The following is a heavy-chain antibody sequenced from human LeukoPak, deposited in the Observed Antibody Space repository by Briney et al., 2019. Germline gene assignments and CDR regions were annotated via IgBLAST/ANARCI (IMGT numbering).Heavy chain of an antibody. Sequence: GGSLRLSCAASGFTFSSYWMHWVRQAPGKGLVWVSRINSDGSSTSYADSVKGRFTISRDNAKNTLYLQMNRLRAEDTAVYYCARAGVSVRRAFDIWGQGTMVTVSS. CDR2: INSDGSST. J-gene: IGHJ3*02. V-gene: IGHV3-74*01. D-gene: IGHD5/OR15-5a*01. CDR3: ARAGVSVRRAFDI. CDR1: GFTFSSYW.